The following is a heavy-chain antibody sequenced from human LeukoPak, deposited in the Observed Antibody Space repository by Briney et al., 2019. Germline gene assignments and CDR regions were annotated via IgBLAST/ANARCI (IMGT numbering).Heavy chain of an antibody. D-gene: IGHD3-16*01. V-gene: IGHV1-46*01. CDR2: INPSGGST. CDR3: ARVGSMTTLDY. J-gene: IGHJ4*02. Sequence: GASVQVSCQASGYTFTSYGISWVRQAPGQGLEWMGIINPSGGSTSYAQKFQGRVTMTRDTSTSTVYMELSSLRSEDTAVYYCARVGSMTTLDYWGQGTLVTVSS. CDR1: GYTFTSYG.